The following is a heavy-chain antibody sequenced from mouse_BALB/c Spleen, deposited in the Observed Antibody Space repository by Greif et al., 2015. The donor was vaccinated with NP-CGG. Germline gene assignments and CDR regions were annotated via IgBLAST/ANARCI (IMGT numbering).Heavy chain of an antibody. CDR3: ARVTTGGAY. V-gene: IGHV2-9*02. D-gene: IGHD1-1*01. CDR1: GFSLTSYG. Sequence: VKLMESGPGLVAPSQSLSITCTVSGFSLTSYGVHWVRRPPGKGLEWLGVIWAGGSTNYNSALMSRLSISKDNSKSQVLLKMNSLQTDDTAMYYCARVTTGGAYWGQGTLVTVSA. CDR2: IWAGGST. J-gene: IGHJ3*01.